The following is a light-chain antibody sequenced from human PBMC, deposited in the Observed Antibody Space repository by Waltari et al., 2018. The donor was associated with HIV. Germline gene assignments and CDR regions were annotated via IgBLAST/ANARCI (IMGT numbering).Light chain of an antibody. CDR3: CSYAGSFVV. V-gene: IGLV2-23*01. J-gene: IGLJ2*01. Sequence: QSALTQPASVSGSPGQSITISSTRTTSDVGVYILVSSYQHYPGKAPKLMIYEGRKRPAGVSNRFSGSKSGNTASMTICGLQTEDEADYYCCSYAGSFVVFGGGTKLTVL. CDR1: TSDVGVYIL. CDR2: EGR.